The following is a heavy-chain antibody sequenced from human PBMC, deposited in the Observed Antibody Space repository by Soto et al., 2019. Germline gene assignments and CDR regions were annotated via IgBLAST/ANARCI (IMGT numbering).Heavy chain of an antibody. J-gene: IGHJ6*02. D-gene: IGHD3-10*01. CDR3: ARDSRVAGSGSYRYYYYYGMDV. CDR2: IYYSGST. CDR1: GGSISSYY. V-gene: IGHV4-59*01. Sequence: QVQLQESGPGLVKPSETLSLTCTVSGGSISSYYWSWIRQPPGKGLEWIGYIYYSGSTNYNPSLKSRVTISVDTSKNQFYLKLSSVTAADTAVYYCARDSRVAGSGSYRYYYYYGMDVWGQGTTVTVSS.